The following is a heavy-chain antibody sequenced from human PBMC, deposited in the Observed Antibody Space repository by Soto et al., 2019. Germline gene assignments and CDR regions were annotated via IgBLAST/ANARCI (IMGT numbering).Heavy chain of an antibody. CDR1: GFTFSSYA. D-gene: IGHD2-2*01. V-gene: IGHV3-64*01. J-gene: IGHJ3*02. CDR2: ISSNGGST. Sequence: GSLRLSCAASGFTFSSYAMHWVRQAPGKGLEYVSAISSNGGSTYYANSVKGRFTISRDNSKNTLYLQMGSLRAEDMAVYYCARGVGLHAFDIWGQGTMVTVSS. CDR3: ARGVGLHAFDI.